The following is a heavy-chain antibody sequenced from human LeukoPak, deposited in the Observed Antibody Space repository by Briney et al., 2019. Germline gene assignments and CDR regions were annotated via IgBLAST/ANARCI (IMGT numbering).Heavy chain of an antibody. CDR3: ARSEGDFYDSSGYYSPFDY. CDR1: GGSISSYY. CDR2: IYYSGST. J-gene: IGHJ4*02. D-gene: IGHD3-22*01. V-gene: IGHV4-59*01. Sequence: SETLPLTCTASGGSISSYYWSWIRQPPGKGLEWIGYIYYSGSTNYNPSLKSRVTISVDTSKNQFSLKLSSVTAADTAVYYCARSEGDFYDSSGYYSPFDYWGQGTLVTVSS.